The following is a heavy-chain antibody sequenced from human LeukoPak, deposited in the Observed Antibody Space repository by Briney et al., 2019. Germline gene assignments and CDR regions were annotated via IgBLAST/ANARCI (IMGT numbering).Heavy chain of an antibody. CDR2: ISSSSSYI. V-gene: IGHV3-21*01. CDR3: ARDPGYSGYDYVPEISSGDY. D-gene: IGHD5-12*01. CDR1: GFTFSSYS. J-gene: IGHJ4*02. Sequence: GGSLRLSCAASGFTFSSYSMNWVRQAPGKGLEWVSSISSSSSYIYYADSVKGRFTIFRDNAKNSLYLQMNSLRAEDTAVYYCARDPGYSGYDYVPEISSGDYWGQGTLVTVSS.